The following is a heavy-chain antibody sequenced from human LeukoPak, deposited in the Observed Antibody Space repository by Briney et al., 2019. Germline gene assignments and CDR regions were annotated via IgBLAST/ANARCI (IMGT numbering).Heavy chain of an antibody. V-gene: IGHV3-23*01. CDR2: ISGSGGST. CDR1: GFTFSRYG. D-gene: IGHD2-2*01. J-gene: IGHJ6*03. Sequence: PGGSLRLSCAASGFTFSRYGMSWVRQAPGKGLEWVSAISGSGGSTYYADSVKGRFTISRDNSRNTLYLQMNSLRAEDTAVYYCAKRYCTSTTCYYYMDVWGKGTTVTVSS. CDR3: AKRYCTSTTCYYYMDV.